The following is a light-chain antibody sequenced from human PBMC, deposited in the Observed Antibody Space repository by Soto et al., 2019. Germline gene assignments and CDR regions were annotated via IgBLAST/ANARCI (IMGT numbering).Light chain of an antibody. CDR3: QQSYSMTT. J-gene: IGKJ4*01. V-gene: IGKV1-39*01. Sequence: DIQMTQSPSSLSASVGDRVTITCRASQNIRNHLNWYQQKPGQAPKLLIYTASNLETGVPSRFSGSGSGTDFTLTISSLQPEDFATYYCQQSYSMTTFGGGTKVEIK. CDR1: QNIRNH. CDR2: TAS.